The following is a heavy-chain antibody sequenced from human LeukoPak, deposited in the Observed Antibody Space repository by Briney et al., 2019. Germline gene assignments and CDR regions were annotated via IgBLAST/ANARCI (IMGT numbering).Heavy chain of an antibody. J-gene: IGHJ4*02. CDR3: ARDLYDSSGYYTRGY. CDR1: GFTFSSYW. V-gene: IGHV3-7*01. CDR2: IKQDGSEK. Sequence: GGSLRLSCAASGFTFSSYWMSWVRQAPGKGLEWVANIKQDGSEKYYVDSVKGRFTISRDNAKNSLYLQMNSLRAEDTAVYYCARDLYDSSGYYTRGYWGQGTLVAVSS. D-gene: IGHD3-22*01.